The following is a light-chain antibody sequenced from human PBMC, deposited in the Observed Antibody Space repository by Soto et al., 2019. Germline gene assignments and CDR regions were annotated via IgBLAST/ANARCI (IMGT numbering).Light chain of an antibody. CDR2: DAS. V-gene: IGKV1-33*01. J-gene: IGKJ3*01. Sequence: DIQMTQSPSSLSASVGDRVTITCQASQDISNYLNWYQEKPGKAPKLLIYDASDLKTGVPSRFSGSGSGTDFTFTISSLQPEDIATYYCQQYDNIPFTFGPGTKVDIK. CDR1: QDISNY. CDR3: QQYDNIPFT.